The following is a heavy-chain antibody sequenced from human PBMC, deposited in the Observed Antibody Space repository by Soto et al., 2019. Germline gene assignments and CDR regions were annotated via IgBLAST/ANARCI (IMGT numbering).Heavy chain of an antibody. CDR1: GYTFTGYY. CDR3: ARGRITYYYGSGPRGHFDY. V-gene: IGHV1-2*02. CDR2: INPNSGGT. J-gene: IGHJ4*02. D-gene: IGHD3-10*01. Sequence: ASVKVSCKASGYTFTGYYMHWVRQAPGQGLEWMGWINPNSGGTNYAQKFQGRVTMTRDTSISTAYMELSRLRSDDTAVYYCARGRITYYYGSGPRGHFDYWGQGTLVTVSS.